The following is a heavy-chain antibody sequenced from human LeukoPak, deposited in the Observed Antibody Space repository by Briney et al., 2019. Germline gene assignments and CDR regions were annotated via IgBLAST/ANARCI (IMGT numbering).Heavy chain of an antibody. Sequence: SGPTLVHPTQTLTLTCTFSGFSLSTSGVGVGWIRQPPVRALEWLALIYWDDDKRYSPSLKSRLTITKDTSRNQVVLTMTNMDPVDTATYYCAHMIYSNSYFDYWGQGTLVTVSS. CDR3: AHMIYSNSYFDY. CDR2: IYWDDDK. CDR1: GFSLSTSGVG. J-gene: IGHJ4*02. D-gene: IGHD4-11*01. V-gene: IGHV2-5*02.